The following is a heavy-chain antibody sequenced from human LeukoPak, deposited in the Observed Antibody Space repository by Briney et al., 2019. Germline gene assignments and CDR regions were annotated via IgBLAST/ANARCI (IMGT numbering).Heavy chain of an antibody. D-gene: IGHD1-26*01. Sequence: PGGSLRLSRAASGFTFSSYSMNWVRQAPGKGLEWVSYISSSSSTIYYADSVKGRFTIPRDNAKNSLYLQMNSLRAEDTALYYCARDTVGVTDYWGQGTLVTVSS. CDR1: GFTFSSYS. CDR3: ARDTVGVTDY. J-gene: IGHJ4*02. V-gene: IGHV3-48*04. CDR2: ISSSSSTI.